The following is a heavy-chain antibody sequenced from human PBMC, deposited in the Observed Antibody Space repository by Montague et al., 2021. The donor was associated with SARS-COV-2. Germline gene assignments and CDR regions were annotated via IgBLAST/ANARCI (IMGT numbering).Heavy chain of an antibody. D-gene: IGHD4-17*01. V-gene: IGHV4-39*01. CDR3: AIQAGDYFDFGGIYYYNGVDV. J-gene: IGHJ6*02. CDR2: VLCSGTT. Sequence: SETLSLTCNVSGRSMRSDRLYWVWIRQPPGMSLEWVGYVLCSGTTYYNPSLQSRVTISADTSKNEFFLAMTSVTATDTAVYYCAIQAGDYFDFGGIYYYNGVDVWGQGTPVTVSS. CDR1: GRSMRSDRLY.